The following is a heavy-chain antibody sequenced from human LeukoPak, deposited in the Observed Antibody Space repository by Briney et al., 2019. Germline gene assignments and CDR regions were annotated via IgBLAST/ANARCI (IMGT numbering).Heavy chain of an antibody. J-gene: IGHJ4*02. V-gene: IGHV3-21*01. Sequence: PGGSLRLSCAASGFTFSSYSMNWVRQAPGKGLEWVSSISSSSSYIYYADSVKGRFTISTDNAKNSLYLQMNSLRAEDTAVYYCARDYYGSGSYLASHFDYWGQGTLVTVSS. CDR3: ARDYYGSGSYLASHFDY. CDR2: ISSSSSYI. D-gene: IGHD3-10*01. CDR1: GFTFSSYS.